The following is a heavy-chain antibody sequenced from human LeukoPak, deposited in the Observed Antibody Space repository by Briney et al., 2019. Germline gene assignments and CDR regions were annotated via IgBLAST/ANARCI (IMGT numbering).Heavy chain of an antibody. Sequence: PGGSLRLSCAASGFIFSTYGIHWVRQAPGKGLEWVAVTSNDGSNKYYADSVKGRFTISRDNSKNTLYLQMNSLRAEDTAVYYCAKGLSGGGQRGYFDYWGQGTLVTVSS. CDR3: AKGLSGGGQRGYFDY. V-gene: IGHV3-30*18. J-gene: IGHJ4*02. CDR1: GFIFSTYG. CDR2: TSNDGSNK. D-gene: IGHD4-23*01.